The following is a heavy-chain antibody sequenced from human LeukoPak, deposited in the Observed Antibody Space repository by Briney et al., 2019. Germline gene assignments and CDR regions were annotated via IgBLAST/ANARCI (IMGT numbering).Heavy chain of an antibody. D-gene: IGHD6-13*01. Sequence: ASVKVSCKASGGTFSSYAISWVRQAPGQGLEWMGRIIPILGIANYAQKFQGRVTITADKSTSTAYMELSSLRSEDTAVYYCARDFRWIAAAGYYFDYWGQGTLVTVSS. CDR2: IIPILGIA. V-gene: IGHV1-69*04. CDR3: ARDFRWIAAAGYYFDY. CDR1: GGTFSSYA. J-gene: IGHJ4*02.